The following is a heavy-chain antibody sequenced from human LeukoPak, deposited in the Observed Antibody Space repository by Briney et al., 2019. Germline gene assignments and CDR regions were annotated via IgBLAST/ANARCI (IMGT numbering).Heavy chain of an antibody. Sequence: GGSLRLSCAASGFTVSSNYMSWVRQAPGKGLEWVSVIYSGGSTYYADSVKGRFAISRDNSKNTLYLQMNSLRAEDTAVYYCARSHPSMIVVVSAFDIWGQGTMVTVSS. CDR3: ARSHPSMIVVVSAFDI. J-gene: IGHJ3*02. CDR2: IYSGGST. CDR1: GFTVSSNY. V-gene: IGHV3-53*01. D-gene: IGHD3-22*01.